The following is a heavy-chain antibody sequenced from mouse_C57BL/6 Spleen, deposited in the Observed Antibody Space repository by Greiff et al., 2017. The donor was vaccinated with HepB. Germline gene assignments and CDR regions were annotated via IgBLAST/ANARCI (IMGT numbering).Heavy chain of an antibody. J-gene: IGHJ1*03. Sequence: VQLVESGAELARPGASVKMSCKASGYTFTSYTMHWVKQRPEQGLEWIGYINPSSGYTKYNQKFKDKATLTADKSSSTAYMQLSSLTSEDSAVYYCAREGMDYYGSSSYWYFDVWGTGTTVTVSS. CDR1: GYTFTSYT. V-gene: IGHV1-4*01. CDR2: INPSSGYT. D-gene: IGHD1-1*01. CDR3: AREGMDYYGSSSYWYFDV.